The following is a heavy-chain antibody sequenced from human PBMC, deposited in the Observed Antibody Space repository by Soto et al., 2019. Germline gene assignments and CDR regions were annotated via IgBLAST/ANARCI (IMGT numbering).Heavy chain of an antibody. Sequence: GASVKVSCKASGYTFTSYGISWVRQAPGQGLEWMGWISAYNGNTNYAQKLQGRVTMTTDTSTSTAYMELRSLGSDDTAVYYCARTLAAVVSLDYYYGMDVWGQGTTVTVSS. CDR3: ARTLAAVVSLDYYYGMDV. J-gene: IGHJ6*02. V-gene: IGHV1-18*04. D-gene: IGHD2-15*01. CDR1: GYTFTSYG. CDR2: ISAYNGNT.